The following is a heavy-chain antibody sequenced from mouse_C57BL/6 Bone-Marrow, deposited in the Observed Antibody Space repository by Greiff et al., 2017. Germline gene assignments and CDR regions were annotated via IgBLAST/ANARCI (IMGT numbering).Heavy chain of an antibody. V-gene: IGHV1-19*01. Sequence: SGPVLVKPGASVKMSCKASGYTFTDYYMNWVKQSPGKSLEWIGVINPYNGGTSYHQKFKGKATLTVDKSSSTAYMELNSLTSEDSAVYYWARKKLVLPYAMDYWGQRTSVTGSS. CDR3: ARKKLVLPYAMDY. CDR1: GYTFTDYY. CDR2: INPYNGGT. D-gene: IGHD1-1*01. J-gene: IGHJ4*01.